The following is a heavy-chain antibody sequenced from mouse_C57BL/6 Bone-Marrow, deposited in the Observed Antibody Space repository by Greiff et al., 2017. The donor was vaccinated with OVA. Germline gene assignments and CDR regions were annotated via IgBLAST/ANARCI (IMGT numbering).Heavy chain of an antibody. CDR1: GYTFTSYW. CDR2: IDPSDSAT. Sequence: VQLQQPGAELVRPGSSVKLSCKASGYTFTSYWMHWVKQRPIQGLEWIGNIDPSDSATHYNQKFKDKATLTVDKSSSTAYMQLSSLTSEESAVYYCARRDYAMDYWGQGTSVTVSS. CDR3: ARRDYAMDY. V-gene: IGHV1-52*01. J-gene: IGHJ4*01.